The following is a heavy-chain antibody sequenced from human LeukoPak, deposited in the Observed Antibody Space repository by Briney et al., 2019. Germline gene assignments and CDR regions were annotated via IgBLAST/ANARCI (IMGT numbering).Heavy chain of an antibody. J-gene: IGHJ5*02. D-gene: IGHD2-2*01. CDR2: VRSETDGGTT. CDR1: GFTFSNAW. CDR3: TTLSYAAAPT. V-gene: IGHV3-15*01. Sequence: GGSLRLSCAAAGFTFSNAWMSWVRQAPGKGLEWVSRVRSETDGGTTDYAAPVQGRFTISRDDSKNTLYLQMNSLETDDTAVYYCTTLSYAAAPTWGQGTLVTVSS.